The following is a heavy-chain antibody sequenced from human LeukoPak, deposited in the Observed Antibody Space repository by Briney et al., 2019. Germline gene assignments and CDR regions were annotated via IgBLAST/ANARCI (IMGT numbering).Heavy chain of an antibody. CDR1: GYTFTSYG. V-gene: IGHV1-18*01. CDR3: ARAKEQWLVSFDY. D-gene: IGHD6-19*01. J-gene: IGHJ4*02. CDR2: ISAYNGNT. Sequence: GASVKVSCKASGYTFTSYGISWVRQAPGQGLEWMGWISAYNGNTNYAQKLQGRVTMTTDTSTSTAYVELRSLRSDDTAVYYCARAKEQWLVSFDYWGQGTLVTVSS.